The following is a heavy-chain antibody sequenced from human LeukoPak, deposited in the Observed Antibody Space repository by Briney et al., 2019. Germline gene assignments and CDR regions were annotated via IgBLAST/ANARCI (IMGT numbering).Heavy chain of an antibody. CDR1: GGTFSSYA. CDR2: IIPIFGTA. D-gene: IGHD4-17*01. J-gene: IGHJ4*02. CDR3: ARGPSGDYFDY. Sequence: GASVEVSCKASGGTFSSYAISWVRQAPGQGLEWMGGIIPIFGTANYAQKFQGRVTITTDESTSTAYMELSSLRSEDTAVYYCARGPSGDYFDYWGQGTLVTVSS. V-gene: IGHV1-69*05.